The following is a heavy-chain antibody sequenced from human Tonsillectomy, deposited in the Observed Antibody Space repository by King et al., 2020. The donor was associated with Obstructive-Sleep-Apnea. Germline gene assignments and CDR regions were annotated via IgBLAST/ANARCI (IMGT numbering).Heavy chain of an antibody. J-gene: IGHJ6*02. D-gene: IGHD6-19*01. CDR2: MNPNSGNT. CDR3: ASLSGRYGSGWYYYYGMDV. V-gene: IGHV1-8*01. Sequence: QLVQSGAEVKKPGASVKVSCKASGYTFTSYDINWVRQATGQGLEWMGWMNPNSGNTGYAQKFQGRVTMTRNTSISTAYMELSSLRSEDPAVYYCASLSGRYGSGWYYYYGMDVWGQGTTVTVSS. CDR1: GYTFTSYD.